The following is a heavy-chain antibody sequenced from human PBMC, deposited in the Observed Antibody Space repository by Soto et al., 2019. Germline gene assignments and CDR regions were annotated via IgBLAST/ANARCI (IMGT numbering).Heavy chain of an antibody. J-gene: IGHJ5*02. V-gene: IGHV3-23*03. CDR3: AKNPVGGGYDPNWIDP. D-gene: IGHD5-12*01. CDR2: IYSGGEDT. Sequence: PGGSLRLSCAASGFTFSNAWMSWVRQAPGKGLEWVSVIYSGGEDTYYADSVKGRFTISRDNSKNTLYLQMNSLRGDDTAVYYCAKNPVGGGYDPNWIDPRGQGTLVTVSS. CDR1: GFTFSNAW.